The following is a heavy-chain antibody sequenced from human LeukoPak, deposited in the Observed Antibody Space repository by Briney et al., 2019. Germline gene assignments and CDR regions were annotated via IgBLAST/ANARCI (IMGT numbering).Heavy chain of an antibody. J-gene: IGHJ4*02. CDR1: GGTFSSYA. D-gene: IGHD5-18*01. CDR3: ARGGTGYSYGFDY. V-gene: IGHV1-69*05. Sequence: SVKLSCNASGGTFSSYAISWVRQAPGQGLEWMGGIIPIFGTANYAQKFQGRVTITTDESTTTAYMVLSSLRSEDTAVYYCARGGTGYSYGFDYWGQGTLVTVSS. CDR2: IIPIFGTA.